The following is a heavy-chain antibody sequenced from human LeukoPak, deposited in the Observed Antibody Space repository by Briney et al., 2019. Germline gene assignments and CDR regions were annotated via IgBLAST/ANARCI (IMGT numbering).Heavy chain of an antibody. J-gene: IGHJ6*03. CDR1: GFTFDDYA. CDR2: ISWNSGTI. D-gene: IGHD2-2*01. CDR3: AKGAAAANYYYFMDV. Sequence: GGSLRLSCAASGFTFDDYATHWVRQAPGKGLEWVSGISWNSGTIVYADSVKGRFTISRDNAKNSLYLQMNSLRAEDMALYYCAKGAAAANYYYFMDVWGEGTAVTVSS. V-gene: IGHV3-9*03.